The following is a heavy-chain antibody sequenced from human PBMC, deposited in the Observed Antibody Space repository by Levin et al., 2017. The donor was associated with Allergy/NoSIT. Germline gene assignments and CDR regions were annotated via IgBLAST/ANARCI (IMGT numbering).Heavy chain of an antibody. D-gene: IGHD4-17*01. CDR1: GYTLTELS. CDR3: ATGDYGDLSFDY. V-gene: IGHV1-24*01. Sequence: ASVKVSCKVSGYTLTELSMHWVRQAPGKGLEWMGGFDPEDGETIYAQKFQGRVTMTEDTSTDTAYMELSSLRSEDTAVYYCATGDYGDLSFDYWGQGTLVTVSS. CDR2: FDPEDGET. J-gene: IGHJ4*02.